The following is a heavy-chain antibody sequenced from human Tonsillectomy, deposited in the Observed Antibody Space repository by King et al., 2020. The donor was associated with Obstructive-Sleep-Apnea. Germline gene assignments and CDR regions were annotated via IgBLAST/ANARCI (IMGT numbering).Heavy chain of an antibody. V-gene: IGHV3-7*01. CDR3: VRDCTAAVGYCSGGSLIVPY. J-gene: IGHJ4*02. D-gene: IGHD2-15*01. Sequence: VQLVESGGGLVQPGGSLRLSCAASGFTFSGYWMSWVRQAPGKGLEWVANIKQDGSEKYYVDSVKGRFTISRDNAKNSLYLQLNSLRAEETAVYYWVRDCTAAVGYCSGGSLIVPYCGQGTLVTVSS. CDR1: GFTFSGYW. CDR2: IKQDGSEK.